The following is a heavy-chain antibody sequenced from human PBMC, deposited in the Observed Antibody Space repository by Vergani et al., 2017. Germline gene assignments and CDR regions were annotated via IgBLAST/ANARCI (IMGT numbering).Heavy chain of an antibody. CDR2: ISGSGGST. CDR1: GFTFSSYA. J-gene: IGHJ4*01. CDR3: AKSEYVTPFDY. D-gene: IGHD2-21*02. V-gene: IGHV3-23*01. Sequence: EVQLLESGGGLVQPGGSLRLSCAASGFTFSSYAMRGVRQPPGKGLGWVSAISGSGGSTYYADSVKGRFTISRDNSKNTLYLQMNSLRAEDTAVYYCAKSEYVTPFDYWGHGTLVTVSS.